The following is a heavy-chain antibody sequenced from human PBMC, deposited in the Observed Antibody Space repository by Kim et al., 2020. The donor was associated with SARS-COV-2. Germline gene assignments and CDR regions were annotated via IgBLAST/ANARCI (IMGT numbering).Heavy chain of an antibody. CDR3: ARDHYDSSGWFRAFDI. CDR2: ISYDGSNK. J-gene: IGHJ3*02. CDR1: GFTFSSYA. Sequence: GGSLRLSCAASGFTFSSYAMHWVRQAPGKGLEWVAVISYDGSNKYYADSVKGRFTISRDNSKSTLYLQMNSLRAEDTAVYYCARDHYDSSGWFRAFDIWG. V-gene: IGHV3-30-3*01. D-gene: IGHD3-22*01.